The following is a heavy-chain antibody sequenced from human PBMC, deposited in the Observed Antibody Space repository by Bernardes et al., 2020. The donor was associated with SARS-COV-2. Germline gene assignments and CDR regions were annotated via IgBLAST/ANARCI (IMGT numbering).Heavy chain of an antibody. Sequence: SETLSLTCTVSGGSISSYFWSWIRQPPGKGLEWIGYIYYSGSTNYNPSLKSRVTISVDTSKNQFSLKLSSVTAADTAVYYCARLAPTYYDFWSGSYYYYGMDVWGQGTTVTVSS. V-gene: IGHV4-59*08. CDR2: IYYSGST. CDR3: ARLAPTYYDFWSGSYYYYGMDV. CDR1: GGSISSYF. D-gene: IGHD3-3*01. J-gene: IGHJ6*02.